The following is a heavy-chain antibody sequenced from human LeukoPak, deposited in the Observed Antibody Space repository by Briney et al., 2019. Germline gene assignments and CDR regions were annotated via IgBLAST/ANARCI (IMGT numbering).Heavy chain of an antibody. CDR1: GGSFSGYY. V-gene: IGHV4-34*01. J-gene: IGHJ6*02. D-gene: IGHD3-9*01. CDR2: INHSGST. Sequence: SETLSLTCAVYGGSFSGYYWSWIRQPPGKGLEWIGEINHSGSTNYNPSLKSRVTISVDTSKNQFSLKLSSLTAADTAVYYCASSQQYYDMTYGMDVWGQGTTVTVSS. CDR3: ASSQQYYDMTYGMDV.